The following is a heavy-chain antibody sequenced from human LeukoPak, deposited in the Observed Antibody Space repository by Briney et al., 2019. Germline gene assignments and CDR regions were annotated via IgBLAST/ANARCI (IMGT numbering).Heavy chain of an antibody. D-gene: IGHD3-10*01. CDR1: GYTFTSYD. Sequence: GASVKVSCKASGYTFTSYDINWVRQATGQGLEWMGWMNPNSGNTGYAQKLQGRVTMTRNTSISTAYMGLSSLRSEDTAVYYCARRAPYRYYYGSGNPFDPWGQGTLVTVSS. J-gene: IGHJ5*02. V-gene: IGHV1-8*01. CDR3: ARRAPYRYYYGSGNPFDP. CDR2: MNPNSGNT.